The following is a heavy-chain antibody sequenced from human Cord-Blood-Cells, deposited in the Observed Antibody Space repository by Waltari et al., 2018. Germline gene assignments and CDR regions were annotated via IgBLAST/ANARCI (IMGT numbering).Heavy chain of an antibody. V-gene: IGHV3-23*04. J-gene: IGHJ3*02. CDR1: GFTFSSYA. CDR2: ISGSGGSK. Sequence: EVQLVEYGGGLVQPGGSLRLSCAASGFTFSSYAMRWVRQAPGKGLEWVSAISGSGGSKYYAYSVKGRFTISRYNSKNTLYLQMNSRRAEDTAVYYCAKLRRAAMDAFDIWGQGTMVTVSS. CDR3: AKLRRAAMDAFDI.